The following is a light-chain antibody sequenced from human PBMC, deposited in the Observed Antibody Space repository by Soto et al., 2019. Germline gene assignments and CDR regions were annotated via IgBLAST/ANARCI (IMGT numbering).Light chain of an antibody. CDR3: QSYDSSLSGSRV. CDR1: SSNIGAGYD. CDR2: GND. Sequence: QSVLTQPPSVSGAPGQRVTISCTGSSSNIGAGYDVHWYQHLPGTAPKLLIYGNDNRPSGVPDRFSGSKFGTSAYLAITGLQAEDEAGYYCQSYDSSLSGSRVFGGGTKLTVL. J-gene: IGLJ3*02. V-gene: IGLV1-40*01.